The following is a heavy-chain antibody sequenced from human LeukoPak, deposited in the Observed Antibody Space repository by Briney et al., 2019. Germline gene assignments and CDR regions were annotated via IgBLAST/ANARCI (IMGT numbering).Heavy chain of an antibody. CDR3: ARGAPFYYSSSSRVGYYFDY. V-gene: IGHV3-48*04. D-gene: IGHD6-6*01. CDR1: GFTFSSYS. CDR2: ISSSSSTI. J-gene: IGHJ4*02. Sequence: GGSLRLSCAASGFTFSSYSMNWVRQAPGKGLEWVSYISSSSSTIYYADSVKGRFTISRDNAKNSLYLQMNSLRAEDTAVYYCARGAPFYYSSSSRVGYYFDYWGQGTLVTVS.